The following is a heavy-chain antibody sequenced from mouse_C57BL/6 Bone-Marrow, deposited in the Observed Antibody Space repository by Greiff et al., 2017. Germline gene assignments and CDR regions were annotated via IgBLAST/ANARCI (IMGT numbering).Heavy chain of an antibody. CDR1: GYTFTSYG. J-gene: IGHJ3*01. D-gene: IGHD2-3*01. Sequence: QVQLQQSGAELARPGASVKLSCKASGYTFTSYGISWVKQRTGQGLEWIGEIYPRSGNTYYNEKFKGKATLTADKSSSTAYMELRSLTSEDAAVYFCARGGDGYYGRAYWGQGTLVTVSA. CDR2: IYPRSGNT. CDR3: ARGGDGYYGRAY. V-gene: IGHV1-81*01.